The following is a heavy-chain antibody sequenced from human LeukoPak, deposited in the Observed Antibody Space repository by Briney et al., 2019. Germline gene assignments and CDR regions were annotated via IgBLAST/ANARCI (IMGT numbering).Heavy chain of an antibody. J-gene: IGHJ6*03. CDR3: TRRGDYNYYMDV. V-gene: IGHV5-51*01. Sequence: GESLKIYCQGSGYNFNTYWIAWVRQMPGKGLEWMGIIYPDDSDTRYTPSFQGQVIISVDKSNNTAYLQWDSLKASDTAIYFCTRRGDYNYYMDVWGKGTTVTVSS. CDR1: GYNFNTYW. CDR2: IYPDDSDT.